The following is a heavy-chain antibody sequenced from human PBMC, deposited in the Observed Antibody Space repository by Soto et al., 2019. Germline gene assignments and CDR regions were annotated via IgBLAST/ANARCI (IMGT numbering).Heavy chain of an antibody. CDR2: INVANGNT. D-gene: IGHD6-19*01. Sequence: ASVKVSCKASGYTFIRSAMHWVRQAPGQRLEWMGWINVANGNTKYSQKFQGRVTITRDTSASTVYMEVSSLRSEDTAVYYCARAVAVPADFDYWGQGTVVTVSS. V-gene: IGHV1-3*01. CDR3: ARAVAVPADFDY. CDR1: GYTFIRSA. J-gene: IGHJ4*02.